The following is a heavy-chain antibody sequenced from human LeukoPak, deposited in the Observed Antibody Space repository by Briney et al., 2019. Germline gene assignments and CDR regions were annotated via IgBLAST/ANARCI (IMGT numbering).Heavy chain of an antibody. J-gene: IGHJ4*02. V-gene: IGHV1-24*01. Sequence: ASVKVSCKVSGYTLTELSMHWVRQAPGKGLEWMGGFDPEDGETIYAQKFQGRVTMTEDTSTDTAYMELSSLRSEDTAAYYCATGTNWGGFIIDYWGQGTLVTVSS. CDR3: ATGTNWGGFIIDY. D-gene: IGHD7-27*01. CDR2: FDPEDGET. CDR1: GYTLTELS.